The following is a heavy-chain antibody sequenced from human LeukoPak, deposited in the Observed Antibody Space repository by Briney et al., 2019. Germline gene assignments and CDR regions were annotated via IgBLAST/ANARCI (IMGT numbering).Heavy chain of an antibody. CDR1: GFTFSSYA. CDR3: AREGSAYSGSYYSPYYFDY. V-gene: IGHV3-23*01. CDR2: ISGGGGTT. D-gene: IGHD1-26*01. Sequence: GGSLRLSCAASGFTFSSYAMSWVRQAPGKGLEWVSAISGGGGTTNYADSVKGRFTISRDSSKNTLYLRMNSLRAEDTAVYYCAREGSAYSGSYYSPYYFDYWGQGTLVTVSS. J-gene: IGHJ4*02.